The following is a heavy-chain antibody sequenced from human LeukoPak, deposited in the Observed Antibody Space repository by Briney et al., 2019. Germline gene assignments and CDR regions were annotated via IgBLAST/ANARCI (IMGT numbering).Heavy chain of an antibody. Sequence: GASVEVSCKASGYTFTGYYIHWVRQAPGQGLEWMGWINPNSGGTNYAQKFQGRVTMTRDTSISTAYMELSRLRSDDTAVYYCARVVGATDYFDYWGQGTLVTVSS. D-gene: IGHD1-26*01. CDR3: ARVVGATDYFDY. CDR1: GYTFTGYY. V-gene: IGHV1-2*02. J-gene: IGHJ4*02. CDR2: INPNSGGT.